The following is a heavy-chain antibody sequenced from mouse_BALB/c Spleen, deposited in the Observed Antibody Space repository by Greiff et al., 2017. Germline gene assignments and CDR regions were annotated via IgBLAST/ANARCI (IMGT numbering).Heavy chain of an antibody. D-gene: IGHD2-4*01. V-gene: IGHV3-2*02. CDR1: GYSITSDYA. CDR3: PIYYDYDGGFAY. CDR2: ISYSGST. Sequence: EVQLVESGPGLVKPSQSLSLTCTVTGYSITSDYAWNWIRQFPGNKLEWMGYISYSGSTSYNPSLKSRISITRDTSKNQFFLQLNSVTTEDTATYYCPIYYDYDGGFAYWGQGTLVTVSA. J-gene: IGHJ3*01.